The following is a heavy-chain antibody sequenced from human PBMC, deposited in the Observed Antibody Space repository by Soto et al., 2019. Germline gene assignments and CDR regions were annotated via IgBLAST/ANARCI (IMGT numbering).Heavy chain of an antibody. Sequence: PSQTLSLTCAISGDTVSSDSAAWIWIRQSPSGGLEWLGRTYYRSRWYNDYALFVKSRITINSDTSKNQFSLQVNSVTPEDTAVYYCARADRVKQNWFDLWVQGTLVTVSS. CDR1: GDTVSSDSAA. D-gene: IGHD3-22*01. J-gene: IGHJ5*02. CDR3: ARADRVKQNWFDL. V-gene: IGHV6-1*01. CDR2: TYYRSRWYN.